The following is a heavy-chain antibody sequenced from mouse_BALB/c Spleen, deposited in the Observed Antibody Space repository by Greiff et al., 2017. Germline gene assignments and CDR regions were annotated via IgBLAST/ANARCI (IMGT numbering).Heavy chain of an antibody. V-gene: IGHV14-1*02. CDR3: ARWGLFAY. CDR2: IDPENGNT. J-gene: IGHJ3*01. CDR1: GFNIKDYY. Sequence: EVQLQQSGAELVRPGALVKLSCKASGFNIKDYYMHWVKPRPEQGLEWIGWIDPENGNTIYDPKLQGKASITADTSSNTAYLQLSSLTSEDTAVYYCARWGLFAYWGQGTLVTVSA.